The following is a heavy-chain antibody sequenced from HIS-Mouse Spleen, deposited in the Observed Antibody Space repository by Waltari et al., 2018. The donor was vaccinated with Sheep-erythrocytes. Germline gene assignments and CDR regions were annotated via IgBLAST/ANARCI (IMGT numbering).Heavy chain of an antibody. J-gene: IGHJ4*02. CDR3: AKDRRGFWDY. CDR2: ISYDGSNK. D-gene: IGHD3-10*01. CDR1: GFTFSSYG. V-gene: IGHV3-30*18. Sequence: QVQLVESGGGVVQPGRSLRLSCAASGFTFSSYGMHWVRQAPGKGLEWWAVISYDGSNKYYADSVKGRFTISRDNSKNTLYLQMNSLRAEDTAVYYCAKDRRGFWDYWGQGTLVTVSS.